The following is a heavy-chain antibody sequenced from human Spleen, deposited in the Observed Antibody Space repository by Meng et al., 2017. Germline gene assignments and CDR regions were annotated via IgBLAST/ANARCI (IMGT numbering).Heavy chain of an antibody. CDR3: YAEYYYYDMDV. CDR1: GGSISSSSYY. D-gene: IGHD2/OR15-2a*01. J-gene: IGHJ6*02. CDR2: IYYSGST. V-gene: IGHV4-39*07. Sequence: SETLSLTCTVSGGSISSSSYYWGWIRQPPGKGLEWIGSIYYSGSTYYNPSLKSRVTISVDTSKNQFSLKLSSVTAADTAVYYCYAEYYYYDMDVWGQGTTVTVSS.